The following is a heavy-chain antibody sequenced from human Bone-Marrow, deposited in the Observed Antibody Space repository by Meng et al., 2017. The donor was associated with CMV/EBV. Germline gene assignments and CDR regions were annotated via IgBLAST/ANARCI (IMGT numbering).Heavy chain of an antibody. CDR3: ATQDAFCSVF. D-gene: IGHD2-15*01. J-gene: IGHJ4*02. V-gene: IGHV4-4*02. Sequence: GSLRLSCAVSGGSITISNWWSWVRQPPGKGLEWIGEFSQSGSTNYSPSLKSRVTMSLDKSKNQFSLQLSSVTAADTAVYYCATQDAFCSVFWGQGVLVTVSS. CDR1: GGSITISNW. CDR2: FSQSGST.